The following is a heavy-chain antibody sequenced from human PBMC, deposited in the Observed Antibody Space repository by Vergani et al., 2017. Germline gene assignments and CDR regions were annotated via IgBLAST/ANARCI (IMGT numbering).Heavy chain of an antibody. CDR2: IWYDGSDK. D-gene: IGHD4-17*01. CDR1: GFTFSSYA. Sequence: VQLVESGGGLVQPGGSLRLSCAASGFTFSSYAMHWVRQAPGKGLEWVAIIWYDGSDKNYADSVKGRFTISRDNSKNTLYLQMNSLRAEDSAGCYGARGTVERDNGDYYDYWGQGTLVTVSS. J-gene: IGHJ4*02. CDR3: ARGTVERDNGDYYDY. V-gene: IGHV3-33*01.